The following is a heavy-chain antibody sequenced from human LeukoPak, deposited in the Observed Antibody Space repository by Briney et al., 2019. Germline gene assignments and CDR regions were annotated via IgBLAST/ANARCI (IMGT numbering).Heavy chain of an antibody. CDR2: ISHTEGA. CDR3: ARHYDFSSPYNN. J-gene: IGHJ4*02. CDR1: GGSVDDNYL. Sequence: SETLSLTCVVSGGSVDDNYLWTWVRQPPGKGLDWIGEISHTEGAKYCPSLEGRVSITMDRSKNLFSLMLRSVTAADTAVYFCARHYDFSSPYNNWGQGILVTVSS. D-gene: IGHD3-3*01. V-gene: IGHV4/OR15-8*02.